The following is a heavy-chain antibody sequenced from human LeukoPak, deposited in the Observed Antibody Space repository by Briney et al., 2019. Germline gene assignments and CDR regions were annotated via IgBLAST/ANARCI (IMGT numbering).Heavy chain of an antibody. D-gene: IGHD6-19*01. CDR2: IYYSGST. Sequence: PSETPSLTCTVSGGSISSYYWSWIRQPPGKGLEWIGYIYYSGSTNYNPSLKSRVTISVDTSKNQFSLKLSSVTAADTAVYYCARNIAVAGTGGDWGQGTLVTVSS. CDR3: ARNIAVAGTGGD. J-gene: IGHJ4*02. CDR1: GGSISSYY. V-gene: IGHV4-59*08.